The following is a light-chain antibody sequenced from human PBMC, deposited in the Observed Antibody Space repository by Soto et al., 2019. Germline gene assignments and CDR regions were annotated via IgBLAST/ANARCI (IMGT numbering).Light chain of an antibody. Sequence: EIVLTQSPATLSLSPGERATLSCRASQSVSSYLAWYQQKPGQAPRLLIYDASNRATGIPARFSGSGSGTDFTLTNSSLEPEDFAVYYCQKRSNWPPFTFGQGTRLEIK. CDR3: QKRSNWPPFT. CDR2: DAS. CDR1: QSVSSY. J-gene: IGKJ5*01. V-gene: IGKV3-11*01.